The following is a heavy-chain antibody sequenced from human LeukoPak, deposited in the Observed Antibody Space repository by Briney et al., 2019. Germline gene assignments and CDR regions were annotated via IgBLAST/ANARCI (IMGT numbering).Heavy chain of an antibody. Sequence: PSRTLSLTCAVSGGSIRNNNWWSWVRQPPGKGLGWIGETFHSGPTNSNPSLKSRVAISVDKSKNHFYLNLTSVTAADTAVYYCAKLDRRSNLFDPWGQGTLVTVSS. CDR1: GGSIRNNNW. J-gene: IGHJ5*02. V-gene: IGHV4-4*02. CDR2: TFHSGPT. D-gene: IGHD1-1*01. CDR3: AKLDRRSNLFDP.